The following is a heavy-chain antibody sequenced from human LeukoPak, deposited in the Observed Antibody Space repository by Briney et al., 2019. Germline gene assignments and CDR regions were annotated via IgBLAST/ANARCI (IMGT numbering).Heavy chain of an antibody. J-gene: IGHJ4*02. CDR2: INPNSGGT. CDR1: VYTFTGYY. V-gene: IGHV1-2*06. CDR3: ARAARESSGWYLGY. Sequence: ASVKVSCKASVYTFTGYYMHWVRQAHGQGLEWMGRINPNSGGTNYAQKFQGRVTMTRDTSISTAYMELSRLRSDDTAVYYCARAARESSGWYLGYWGQGTLVTVSS. D-gene: IGHD6-19*01.